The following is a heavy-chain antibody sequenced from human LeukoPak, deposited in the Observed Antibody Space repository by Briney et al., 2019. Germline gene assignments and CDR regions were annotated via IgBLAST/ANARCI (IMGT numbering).Heavy chain of an antibody. J-gene: IGHJ6*02. V-gene: IGHV4-59*12. CDR2: IYYSGST. CDR3: ARDLPPNPTNYYGMDV. CDR1: GGSISSYY. Sequence: PSETLSLTCTVSGGSISSYYWSWIRQPPGKGLEWIGYIYYSGSTNYNPSLKSRVTMSVDTSKNQFSLKLSSVTAADTAVYYCARDLPPNPTNYYGMDVWGQGTTVTVSS. D-gene: IGHD1-14*01.